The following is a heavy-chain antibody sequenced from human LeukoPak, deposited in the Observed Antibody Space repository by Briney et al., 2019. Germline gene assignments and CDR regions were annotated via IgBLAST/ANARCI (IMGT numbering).Heavy chain of an antibody. CDR2: MNPNSGGT. V-gene: IGHV1-2*02. J-gene: IGHJ4*02. CDR1: GYTFTSYD. CDR3: ARAGDTAMFPEPHYFDY. D-gene: IGHD5-18*01. Sequence: ASVKVSCKASGYTFTSYDINWVRQATGQGLEWMGWMNPNSGGTNYAQKFQGRVTMTRDTSISTAYMELSRLRSDDTAVYYCARAGDTAMFPEPHYFDYWGQGTLVTVSS.